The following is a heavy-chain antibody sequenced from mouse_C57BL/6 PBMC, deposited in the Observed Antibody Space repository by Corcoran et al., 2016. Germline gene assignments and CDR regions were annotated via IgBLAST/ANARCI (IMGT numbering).Heavy chain of an antibody. Sequence: QVTLTESGPGILQSSQTLSLNGSFSGFSLSTSGMGVSWIRQPSGKGLEWLAHIYCADDKRYNPSLKSRLTISKDTSRNQVFLKITSVDTADTATYYCARRATPYYFDYWVQGTTLTVSS. CDR1: GFSLSTSGMG. CDR3: ARRATPYYFDY. V-gene: IGHV8-12*01. CDR2: IYCADDK. J-gene: IGHJ2*01.